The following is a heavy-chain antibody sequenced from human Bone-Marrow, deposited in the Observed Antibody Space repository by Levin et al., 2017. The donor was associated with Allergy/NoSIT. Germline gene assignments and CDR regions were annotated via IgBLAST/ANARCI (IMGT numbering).Heavy chain of an antibody. Sequence: PGGSLRLSCEVSEFSFSNYVMAWVRQPPGKGLEWVSTVSGGGDTTYYADAVRGRFTISRDNSKNTLYLQMSCLRADDTAVYYCAKAPRGGGHHYSWFDPWGQGTLVIVSS. CDR3: AKAPRGGGHHYSWFDP. CDR1: EFSFSNYV. D-gene: IGHD3-10*01. CDR2: VSGGGDTT. V-gene: IGHV3-23*01. J-gene: IGHJ5*02.